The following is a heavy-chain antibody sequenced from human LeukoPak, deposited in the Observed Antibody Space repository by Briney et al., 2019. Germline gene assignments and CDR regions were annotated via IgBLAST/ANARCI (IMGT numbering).Heavy chain of an antibody. D-gene: IGHD3-22*01. CDR1: GFSFTTYW. V-gene: IGHV3-7*01. J-gene: IGHJ3*02. Sequence: GGSLRLSCAASGFSFTTYWMSWVRQAQGKGLEWVANINQDGTEKYYVDSVKGRFTISRDNAKNSLYLQMNSLRAEDTAVYYCARSLPPYYYDSSGYHKAYAFDIWGQGTMVTVSS. CDR2: INQDGTEK. CDR3: ARSLPPYYYDSSGYHKAYAFDI.